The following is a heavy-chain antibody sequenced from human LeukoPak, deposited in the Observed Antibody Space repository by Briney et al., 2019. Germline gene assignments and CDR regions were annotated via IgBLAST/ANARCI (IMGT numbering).Heavy chain of an antibody. J-gene: IGHJ6*02. CDR3: ARVRWDPYYGMDV. D-gene: IGHD1-26*01. CDR2: IAPSSGTT. CDR1: GYTFTSNY. V-gene: IGHV1-46*01. Sequence: GASVKVSCKASGYTFTSNYMHWVRQAPGQGLEWMGVIAPSSGTTSYAQKFQGRVTMTRDTSISTAYMELSSLRSEDTAVYYCARVRWDPYYGMDVWGQGTTVTVSS.